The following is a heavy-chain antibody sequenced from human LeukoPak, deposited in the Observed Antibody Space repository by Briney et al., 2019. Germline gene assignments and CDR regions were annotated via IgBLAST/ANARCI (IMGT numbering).Heavy chain of an antibody. D-gene: IGHD4-23*01. CDR1: GFTFSDYY. J-gene: IGHJ4*02. CDR3: ARAPRPTVVTLYYFDY. V-gene: IGHV3-11*01. Sequence: GGSLRLSCVASGFTFSDYYMSWIRQAPGKGLEWVSYISSSGSTIYYADSVKGRFTISRDNAKNSLYLQMNSLRAEDTAVYYCARAPRPTVVTLYYFDYWGQGTLVTVSS. CDR2: ISSSGSTI.